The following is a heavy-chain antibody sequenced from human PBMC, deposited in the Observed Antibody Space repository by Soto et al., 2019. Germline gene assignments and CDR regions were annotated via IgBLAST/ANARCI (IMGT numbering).Heavy chain of an antibody. V-gene: IGHV4-59*01. J-gene: IGHJ4*02. D-gene: IGHD1-26*01. CDR2: IYYSGST. Sequence: QVQLQESGPGLVKPSETLSLTCTVSGGSLSSYYWSWIRQPPGKGLEWIGYIYYSGSTNYNPSLKSRVTISVDTSQTQFSLKLSSVTAADTAVYYCARAWGFYCDYWGQGTLVTVSS. CDR3: ARAWGFYCDY. CDR1: GGSLSSYY.